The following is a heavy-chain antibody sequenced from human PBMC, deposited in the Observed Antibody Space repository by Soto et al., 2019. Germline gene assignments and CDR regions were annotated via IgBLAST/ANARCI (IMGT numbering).Heavy chain of an antibody. CDR2: INAGDGHT. Sequence: QVPLVQSGAEVKNPGASVRVSCKASGYTFTKCAIQWVRQAPEQRPERLGWINAGDGHTKYSQKFQGRLTVTRDTSASTVYMELNSLRSEDTGVYYCATYNGSGTYYNPPHFAYWGQGTLVSISS. CDR3: ATYNGSGTYYNPPHFAY. CDR1: GYTFTKCA. D-gene: IGHD3-10*01. J-gene: IGHJ4*02. V-gene: IGHV1-3*01.